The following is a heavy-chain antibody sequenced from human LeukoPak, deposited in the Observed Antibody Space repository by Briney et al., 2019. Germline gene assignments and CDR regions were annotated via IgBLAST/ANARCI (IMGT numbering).Heavy chain of an antibody. CDR2: IYHSGST. CDR3: ARVKGDCSSTSCYTGYYFDY. J-gene: IGHJ4*02. CDR1: GYSISSGGYY. V-gene: IGHV4-30-2*01. Sequence: SETLSLTCTVSGYSISSGGYYWSWIRQPPGKDLEWIGYIYHSGSTYYNPSLKSRVTISVDRSKNQFSLKLSSVTAADTAVYYCARVKGDCSSTSCYTGYYFDYWGQGTLVTVSS. D-gene: IGHD2-2*02.